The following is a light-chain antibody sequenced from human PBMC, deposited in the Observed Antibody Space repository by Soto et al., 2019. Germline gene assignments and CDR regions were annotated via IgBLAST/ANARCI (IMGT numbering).Light chain of an antibody. CDR2: GAS. CDR3: QQYDDWPPWT. Sequence: EIVLTQSPATLSLSPGERATLSCRASQSISSYLAWYQQKPGQAPRLLIYGASTRATGIPARFSGSGSGTDFTLTISRLEPEDFAVYYCQQYDDWPPWTFGPGTKVDIK. V-gene: IGKV3-15*01. CDR1: QSISSY. J-gene: IGKJ1*01.